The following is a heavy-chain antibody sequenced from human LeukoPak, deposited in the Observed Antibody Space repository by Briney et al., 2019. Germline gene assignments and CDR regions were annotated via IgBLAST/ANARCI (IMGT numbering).Heavy chain of an antibody. CDR2: IYSGGST. CDR3: ARALGYCSGGSCYPFDY. J-gene: IGHJ4*02. CDR1: GFTVSSNY. Sequence: GGSLRLSCAASGFTVSSNYMSWVRQAPGKGLEWVSVIYSGGSTYYADSVKGRFTISRDNSKNTLYLQMNSLRAEDTAVYYCARALGYCSGGSCYPFDYWGQGTLVTVSS. V-gene: IGHV3-53*01. D-gene: IGHD2-15*01.